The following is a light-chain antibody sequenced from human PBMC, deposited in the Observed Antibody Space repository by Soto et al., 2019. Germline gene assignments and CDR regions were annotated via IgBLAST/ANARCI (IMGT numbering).Light chain of an antibody. V-gene: IGLV2-14*01. CDR1: SSDVGGYNY. J-gene: IGLJ2*01. CDR3: ISYTSSSTPWV. Sequence: QSVLTQPASVSGSPGQSITISCTGTSSDVGGYNYVSWYQQHPGKAPKLMIYEVSNRPSGVSNRFSGSKSGNTDSLTISGLQAEDEADYYCISYTSSSTPWVFGGGTKLTVL. CDR2: EVS.